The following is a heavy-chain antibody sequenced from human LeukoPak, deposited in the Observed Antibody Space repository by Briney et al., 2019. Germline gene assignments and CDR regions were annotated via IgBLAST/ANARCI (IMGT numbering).Heavy chain of an antibody. V-gene: IGHV3-23*01. CDR2: ISGSGGST. CDR1: GFTFSSYA. Sequence: GGSLRLSCAASGFTFSSYAMSWVRQAPGKGLEWVSAISGSGGSTYYADSAKGRFTISRDNSKNTLYLQMNSLRAEDTAVYYCAKDVLLETYVVQGADYWGQGTLVTVSS. CDR3: AKDVLLETYVVQGADY. D-gene: IGHD3-10*01. J-gene: IGHJ4*02.